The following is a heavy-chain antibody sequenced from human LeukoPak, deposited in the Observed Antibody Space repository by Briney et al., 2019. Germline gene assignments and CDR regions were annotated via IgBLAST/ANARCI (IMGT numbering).Heavy chain of an antibody. CDR2: ISGSGGST. D-gene: IGHD6-6*01. V-gene: IGHV3-23*01. CDR3: AKISVEYSSTFDY. CDR1: GFTFSSYA. J-gene: IGHJ4*02. Sequence: GGSLRLPCAASGFTFSSYAMSWVRQAPGKGLEWVSAISGSGGSTYYADSVKGRFTISRDNSKNTLYLQMNSLRAEDTAVYYCAKISVEYSSTFDYWGQGTLVTVSS.